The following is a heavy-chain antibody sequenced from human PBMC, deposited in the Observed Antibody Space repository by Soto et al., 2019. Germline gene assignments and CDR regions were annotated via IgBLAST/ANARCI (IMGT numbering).Heavy chain of an antibody. V-gene: IGHV4-34*01. D-gene: IGHD3-22*01. J-gene: IGHJ4*02. CDR3: AREKVVVRAIDY. CDR2: INHSGST. CDR1: GGSFSGYY. Sequence: QVQLQQWGAGLLKPSETLSLTCAVYGGSFSGYYWSWIRQPPGKGLEWIGEINHSGSTNYNPSLKSRVTISVDTSKNQFSLKLSSVTAADTAVYYCAREKVVVRAIDYWGQGTLVTVSS.